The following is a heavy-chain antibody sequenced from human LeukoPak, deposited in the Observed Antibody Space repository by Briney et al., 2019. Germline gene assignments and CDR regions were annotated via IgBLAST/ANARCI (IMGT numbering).Heavy chain of an antibody. CDR3: AMSALTAGHWYFDY. V-gene: IGHV1-2*02. J-gene: IGHJ4*02. CDR1: GYTFTGYY. CDR2: INPNSGGT. Sequence: ASVKVSCKASGYTFTGYYMHWVRQAPGQGLEWMGWINPNSGGTNYAQKFQGRVTKTRDTSISTAYMELSRLRSDDTAVYYCAMSALTAGHWYFDYWGQGTLVTVSS. D-gene: IGHD6-13*01.